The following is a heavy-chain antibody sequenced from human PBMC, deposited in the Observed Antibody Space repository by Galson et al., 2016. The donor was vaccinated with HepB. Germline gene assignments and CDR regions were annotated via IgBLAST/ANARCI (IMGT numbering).Heavy chain of an antibody. J-gene: IGHJ3*02. V-gene: IGHV3-30*03. D-gene: IGHD1-26*01. CDR1: GFTLSTYG. CDR2: ISYDGKSE. CDR3: ARDRRSGSYGDDFHI. Sequence: FLRLSCAASGFTLSTYGMHWVRQAPGTGLEWVALISYDGKSESSAESVRGRFTISRDNFMNMVYLQMNSLRAEDTAVYYCARDRRSGSYGDDFHIWGQGTMVTVSS.